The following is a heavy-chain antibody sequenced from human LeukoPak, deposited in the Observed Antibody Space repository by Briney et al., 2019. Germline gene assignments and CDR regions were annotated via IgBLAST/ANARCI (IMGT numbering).Heavy chain of an antibody. J-gene: IGHJ4*02. CDR1: GFTFSGYA. CDR3: ATHYCDSTSCYAGGDY. CDR2: ISGSGGSA. Sequence: AGGSLRLSCAASGFTFSGYAMSWVRQAPGKGLEWVSAISGSGGSAYYADSVKGRFTISRDNSKNTLYLQMNSLRAEDTAVYYCATHYCDSTSCYAGGDYWGQGTLVTVSS. D-gene: IGHD2-2*01. V-gene: IGHV3-23*01.